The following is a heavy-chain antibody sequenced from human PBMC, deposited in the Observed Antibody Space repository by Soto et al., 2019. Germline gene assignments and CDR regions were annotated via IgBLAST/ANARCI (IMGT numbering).Heavy chain of an antibody. V-gene: IGHV1-69*08. D-gene: IGHD3-22*01. CDR3: AGDPDSHYNDSHASSNP. Sequence: QVQLVQSGAEVKKPGSSVKVSCKASGGTFSTYTITWVRQAPGQGLEWMGRIIPIIGIINYAQKFQGRVTITADXXXGXXYMELTRLRSDDTAVYYCAGDPDSHYNDSHASSNPWGQGTLVTVSS. J-gene: IGHJ5*02. CDR2: IIPIIGII. CDR1: GGTFSTYT.